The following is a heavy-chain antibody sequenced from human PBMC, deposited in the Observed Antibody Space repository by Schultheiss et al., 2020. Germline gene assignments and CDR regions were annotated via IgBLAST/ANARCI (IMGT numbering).Heavy chain of an antibody. CDR2: IYYSGST. CDR3: ARDLAAYGPYGMDV. D-gene: IGHD4-17*01. J-gene: IGHJ6*02. CDR1: GGSISSGGYY. Sequence: SETLSLTCTVSGGSISSGGYYWSWIRQHPGKGLEWIGYIYYSGSTYYNPSLKSRVTISVDTSKNQFSLKLSSVTAADTAVYYCARDLAAYGPYGMDVWGQGTTVTV. V-gene: IGHV4-31*03.